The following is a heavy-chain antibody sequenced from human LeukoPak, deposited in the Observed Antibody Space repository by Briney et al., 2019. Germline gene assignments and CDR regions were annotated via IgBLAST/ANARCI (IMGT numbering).Heavy chain of an antibody. Sequence: GSLRLSCAASGFTFSSYGMHWVRQAPGKGLEWVAVISYDGSNKYYADSVKGRFTISRDNSKNTLYLQMNSLRAEDTAVYYCAKWGGYCSSTSCRPWAAFDIWGQGTMVTVSS. J-gene: IGHJ3*02. CDR1: GFTFSSYG. D-gene: IGHD2-2*01. CDR3: AKWGGYCSSTSCRPWAAFDI. V-gene: IGHV3-30*18. CDR2: ISYDGSNK.